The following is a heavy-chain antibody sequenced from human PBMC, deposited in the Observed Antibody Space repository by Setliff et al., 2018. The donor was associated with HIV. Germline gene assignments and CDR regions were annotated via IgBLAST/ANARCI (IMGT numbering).Heavy chain of an antibody. CDR1: GGTFSSYA. D-gene: IGHD3-9*01. J-gene: IGHJ3*02. Sequence: GASVKVSCKASGGTFSSYAISWVRQAPGQGLEWMGGIIPIFGTANYAQKFQGRVTITTDESTSTAYMELSSLRSEDTAVYYCARGGGVLRYFDFPLFICGKRGCFDIWGQGTMVTVSS. CDR2: IIPIFGTA. V-gene: IGHV1-69*05. CDR3: ARGGGVLRYFDFPLFICGKRGCFDI.